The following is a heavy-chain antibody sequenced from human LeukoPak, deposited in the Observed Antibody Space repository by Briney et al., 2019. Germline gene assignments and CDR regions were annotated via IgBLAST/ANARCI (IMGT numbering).Heavy chain of an antibody. CDR2: TTNTGNTI. CDR3: ARGLLTGVR. J-gene: IGHJ4*02. CDR1: GFTFSDYY. D-gene: IGHD7-27*01. Sequence: GGSLRLSCAASGFTFSDYYMTWIRRARGRGLEWVSYTTNTGNTIYYADSVKGRFTISRDNAKNSLYLQMSSLRVEGTAVYYCARGLLTGVRWGQGTLVTVSS. V-gene: IGHV3-11*01.